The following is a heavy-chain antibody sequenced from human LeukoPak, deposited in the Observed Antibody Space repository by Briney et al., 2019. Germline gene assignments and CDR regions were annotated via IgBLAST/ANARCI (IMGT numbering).Heavy chain of an antibody. CDR3: ARGGRYGDYDHWLDP. V-gene: IGHV3-30*04. CDR2: ISYDGSNK. CDR1: GFTFSSYA. Sequence: PGGSLRLSCAASGFTFSSYAMHWVRQAPGKGLEWVAVISYDGSNKYYADSVKGRFTISRDNSKNTLYLQMNSLRAEDTAVYYCARGGRYGDYDHWLDPWGQGTLVTVSS. J-gene: IGHJ5*02. D-gene: IGHD4-17*01.